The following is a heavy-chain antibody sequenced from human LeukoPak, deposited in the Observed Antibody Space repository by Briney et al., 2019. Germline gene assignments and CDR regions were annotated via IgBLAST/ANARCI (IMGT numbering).Heavy chain of an antibody. J-gene: IGHJ3*02. CDR1: GGSISSYY. V-gene: IGHV4-4*07. CDR3: ARDRNYYYGSGSYPYDAFDI. D-gene: IGHD3-10*01. Sequence: PSETLSLTCTVSGGSISSYYWSWIRQPAGKGLEWIGRIYATGSTNYNPSLKSRVTMSVDTSKNQFSLQLSSVTAADTAVYYCARDRNYYYGSGSYPYDAFDIWGQGTMVTVSS. CDR2: IYATGST.